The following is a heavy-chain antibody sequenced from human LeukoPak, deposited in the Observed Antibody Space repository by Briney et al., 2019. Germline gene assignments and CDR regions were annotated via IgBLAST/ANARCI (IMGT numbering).Heavy chain of an antibody. J-gene: IGHJ3*02. CDR3: ARDRAPSIAAAGPLPITGTTRDDAFDI. CDR2: ISYDGSNK. CDR1: GFTFSSYA. D-gene: IGHD6-13*01. V-gene: IGHV3-30-3*01. Sequence: GGSLRLSCAASGFTFSSYAMHWVRQAPGKGLEWVAVISYDGSNKYYADSVKGRFTISRDNSKNTLYLQMNSLRAEDTAVYYCARDRAPSIAAAGPLPITGTTRDDAFDIWGQGTMVSVSS.